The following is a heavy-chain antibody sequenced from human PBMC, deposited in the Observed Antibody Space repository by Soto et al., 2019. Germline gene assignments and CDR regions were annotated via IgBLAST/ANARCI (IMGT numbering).Heavy chain of an antibody. CDR2: IYTNGNI. Sequence: SETLSLTCTVSGGSIRGHYWDWFRQSAGKRLEWIGRIYTNGNINYNPSLKGRVTMSVDPSKNQFSLKLTSVTAADTAVYYCGGNFYPAYYFEYWGQGTLVTVSS. D-gene: IGHD3-3*01. J-gene: IGHJ4*02. V-gene: IGHV4-4*07. CDR3: GGNFYPAYYFEY. CDR1: GGSIRGHY.